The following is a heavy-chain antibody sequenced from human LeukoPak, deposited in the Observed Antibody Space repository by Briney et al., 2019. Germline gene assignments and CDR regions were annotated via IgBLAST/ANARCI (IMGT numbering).Heavy chain of an antibody. CDR3: AKDVEGGIVVVPAAMALVGY. J-gene: IGHJ4*02. CDR2: ISGSGGST. D-gene: IGHD2-2*01. CDR1: GGSISSSSYY. V-gene: IGHV3-23*01. Sequence: ETLSLTCTVSGGSISSSSYYWGWIRQPPGKGLEWVSAISGSGGSTYYADSVKGRFTISRDNSKNTLYLQMNSLRAEDTAVYYCAKDVEGGIVVVPAAMALVGYWGQGTLVTVSS.